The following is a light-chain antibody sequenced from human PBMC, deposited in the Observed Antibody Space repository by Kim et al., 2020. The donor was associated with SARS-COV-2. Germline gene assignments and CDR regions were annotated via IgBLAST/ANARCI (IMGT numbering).Light chain of an antibody. Sequence: QSALTQPPSASGSPGQSVTISCTGTSTDVGNYNFVSWYQQHPGKAPKVIIYEVNKRPSGVPDRFSGFKSGNTASLTVSGLQAEDEADYYCSSYAGGDNFVFGTGTKVTVL. CDR3: SSYAGGDNFV. V-gene: IGLV2-8*01. J-gene: IGLJ1*01. CDR2: EVN. CDR1: STDVGNYNF.